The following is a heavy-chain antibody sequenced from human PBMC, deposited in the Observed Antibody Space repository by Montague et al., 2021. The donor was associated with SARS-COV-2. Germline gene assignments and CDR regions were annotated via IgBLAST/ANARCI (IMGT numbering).Heavy chain of an antibody. Sequence: TLSLTCTVSDGSINTDTYFWSWIRQPAGKGLEWMGRICTSGTTKYNPTLKSRVTMSMDTSKKQFSLNVTSVTAADTAVYYCARGAKYYGFYHPFEDWGQGALVTVSS. CDR3: ARGAKYYGFYHPFED. V-gene: IGHV4-61*02. D-gene: IGHD3-16*01. CDR2: ICTSGTT. CDR1: DGSINTDTYF. J-gene: IGHJ4*02.